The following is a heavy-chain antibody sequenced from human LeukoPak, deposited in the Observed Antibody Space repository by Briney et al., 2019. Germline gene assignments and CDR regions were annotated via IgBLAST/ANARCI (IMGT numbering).Heavy chain of an antibody. Sequence: GSSVKVSCKASGGTFSSYAISWVRQAPGQGLEWMGWMNPNSGNTGYAQKFQDRVTITSNTSISTAYMELSSLRSEDTAVYYCATDLPPYYYVRGTPFDIWGQGTMVTVSS. J-gene: IGHJ3*02. CDR3: ATDLPPYYYVRGTPFDI. CDR2: MNPNSGNT. D-gene: IGHD3-10*02. V-gene: IGHV1-8*03. CDR1: GGTFSSYA.